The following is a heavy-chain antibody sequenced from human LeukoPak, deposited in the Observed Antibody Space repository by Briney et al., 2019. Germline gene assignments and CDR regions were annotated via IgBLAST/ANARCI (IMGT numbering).Heavy chain of an antibody. CDR2: INWNGGST. J-gene: IGHJ6*03. Sequence: SGGSLRLSCAASGFTFDDYGMSWVRQAPGKGLEWVSGINWNGGSTGYADSVKGRFTISRDNAKNSLYLQMNSLRAEDTALYYCARDPSITIFGVVITPYYMDVWGKGTTVTVSS. CDR1: GFTFDDYG. V-gene: IGHV3-20*04. D-gene: IGHD3-3*01. CDR3: ARDPSITIFGVVITPYYMDV.